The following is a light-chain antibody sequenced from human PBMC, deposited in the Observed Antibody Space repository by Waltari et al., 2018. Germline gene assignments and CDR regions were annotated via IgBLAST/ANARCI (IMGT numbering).Light chain of an antibody. CDR1: QTIGRS. CDR2: GAS. CDR3: QQYNNWPPGT. V-gene: IGKV3-15*01. Sequence: ETVVTQSPATLSVSPGERATLSCRTSQTIGRSLAWYQQKPGQAPRLVIYGASIRATGIPPSFSGSGSETEFAFTISGLQSEDFAVYYCQQYNNWPPGTFGQGTKVEI. J-gene: IGKJ1*01.